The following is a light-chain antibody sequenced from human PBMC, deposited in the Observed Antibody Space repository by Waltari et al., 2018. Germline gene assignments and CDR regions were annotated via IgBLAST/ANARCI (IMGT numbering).Light chain of an antibody. CDR3: QHYNSDLYT. J-gene: IGKJ2*01. V-gene: IGKV1-5*03. CDR1: QSIGEW. CDR2: KAS. Sequence: DIQMTQSTCTLSASVGEGVTITCRTSQSIGEWLAWYQQKPGKVPKLLIYKASGLQTGVPSRFSGAGSGTNFSLTINSLQPDDFATYYCQHYNSDLYTFGQGTKVEIK.